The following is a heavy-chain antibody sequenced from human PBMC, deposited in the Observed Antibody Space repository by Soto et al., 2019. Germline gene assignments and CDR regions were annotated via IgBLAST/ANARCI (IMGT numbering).Heavy chain of an antibody. V-gene: IGHV3-30*18. CDR3: AKDLGGQGRPS. D-gene: IGHD3-10*01. Sequence: QVQLVESGGGVVQPGRSLRLSCAASGFTFSSYDMHWVHQAPGKGLEWVAFISFEGSNKKYADSVKGRFTISRDNSKNTLYLQMNSLTTEDTGVYYYAKDLGGQGRPSWGQGTLVTVSS. J-gene: IGHJ4*02. CDR2: ISFEGSNK. CDR1: GFTFSSYD.